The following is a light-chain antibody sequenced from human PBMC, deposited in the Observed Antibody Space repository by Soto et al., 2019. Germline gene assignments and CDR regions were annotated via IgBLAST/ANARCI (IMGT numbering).Light chain of an antibody. J-gene: IGKJ4*01. Sequence: ELVMTQSPATLSVSPGDRATLSGMASQSVSSNLAWYQQNPGQAPRLLIDGASTRATGIPARFSGSGSGTAFNLTISSLQYEDFAVYYFQQDTSWPLTVGGGTKVEIK. CDR1: QSVSSN. CDR3: QQDTSWPLT. V-gene: IGKV3-15*01. CDR2: GAS.